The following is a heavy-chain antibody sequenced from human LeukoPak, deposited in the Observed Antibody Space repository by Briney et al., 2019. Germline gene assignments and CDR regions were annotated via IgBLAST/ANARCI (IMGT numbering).Heavy chain of an antibody. CDR1: GFTFNSYW. J-gene: IGHJ4*02. D-gene: IGHD2-2*01. V-gene: IGHV3-7*02. Sequence: PGGSLRLSCAASGFTFNSYWMSWVRQAPGKGREWGANINQDGSEKYFVDSVKGRFTISRDNAKNSLYLQMNSLRAEDTAVYYCARSERYCSSTSCYLNYWGQGTLVTVSS. CDR3: ARSERYCSSTSCYLNY. CDR2: INQDGSEK.